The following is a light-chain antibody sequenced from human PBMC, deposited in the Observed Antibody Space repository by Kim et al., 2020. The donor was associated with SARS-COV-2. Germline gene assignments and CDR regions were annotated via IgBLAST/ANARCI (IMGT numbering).Light chain of an antibody. J-gene: IGLJ2*01. CDR3: AAWDDSLSGVV. V-gene: IGLV1-47*01. CDR1: SSNIGFNY. CDR2: RNN. Sequence: GQMVTISCSGSSSNIGFNYVYWYQQLPGTAPKLLIYRNNQRPSGVPDRFSGSKSGTSASLAISGLRSEDEADYYCAAWDDSLSGVVFGGGTQLTVL.